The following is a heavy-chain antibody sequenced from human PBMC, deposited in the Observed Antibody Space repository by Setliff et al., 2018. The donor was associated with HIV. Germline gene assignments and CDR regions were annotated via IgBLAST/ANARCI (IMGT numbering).Heavy chain of an antibody. V-gene: IGHV3-74*01. Sequence: PGGSLRLSCAASGFTFSSYWMHWVRQAPGKGLVWVSRINSDGSSTSYADSVKGRFTISRDNSKNTLYLQMNSLRAGDTAVYYCARDFCGSSCSSGYGYFDHWGQGTLVTVSS. CDR1: GFTFSSYW. CDR3: ARDFCGSSCSSGYGYFDH. J-gene: IGHJ4*02. D-gene: IGHD2-15*01. CDR2: INSDGSST.